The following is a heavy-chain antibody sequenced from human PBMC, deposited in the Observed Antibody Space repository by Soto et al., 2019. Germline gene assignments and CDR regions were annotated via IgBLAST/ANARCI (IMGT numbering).Heavy chain of an antibody. J-gene: IGHJ4*02. CDR1: GGSINSGGYF. V-gene: IGHV4-31*03. CDR2: IYYSGIT. Sequence: QVQLQESGPGLVKPSQTLSLTCTVSGGSINSGGYFWNWLRQYPGKGLEWIGYIYYSGITQYNPSLKSRVTISIEPSKNQFSLTLNSVTAADTAVYYCARERAYYDSWGQGTVVTVSS. CDR3: ARERAYYDS.